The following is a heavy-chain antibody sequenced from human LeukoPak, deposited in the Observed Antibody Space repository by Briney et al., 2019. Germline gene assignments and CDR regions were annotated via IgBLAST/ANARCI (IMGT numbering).Heavy chain of an antibody. J-gene: IGHJ4*02. CDR1: GFTFSSYG. D-gene: IGHD3-22*01. Sequence: PGRSPRLSCAASGFTFSSYGMHWVRQAPRKGLEWVAVISYDGSNKYYADSVKGRFTISRDNSKNTLYLQMNSLRAEDTAVYYCAPGGYYDSSGYYPGEGYWGQGTLVTVSS. CDR2: ISYDGSNK. CDR3: APGGYYDSSGYYPGEGY. V-gene: IGHV3-30*03.